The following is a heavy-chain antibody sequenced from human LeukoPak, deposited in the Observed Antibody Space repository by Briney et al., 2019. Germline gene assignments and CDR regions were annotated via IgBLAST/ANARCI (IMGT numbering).Heavy chain of an antibody. CDR3: ARDPHITMVRGEFDY. CDR2: ISGYNGKT. Sequence: ASVRVSCTASGYTFTSYGISWVRQAPGQGLEWMGWISGYNGKTDYAQRLQGRVTITTDTSTSTAYMELRSLRSDDTAVYYCARDPHITMVRGEFDYWGQGTLVTVSS. J-gene: IGHJ4*02. D-gene: IGHD3-10*01. V-gene: IGHV1-18*04. CDR1: GYTFTSYG.